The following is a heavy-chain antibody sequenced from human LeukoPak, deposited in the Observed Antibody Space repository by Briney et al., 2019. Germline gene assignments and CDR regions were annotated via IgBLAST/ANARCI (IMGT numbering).Heavy chain of an antibody. CDR1: GDSISSEY. Sequence: SETLSLTCSVSGDSISSEYWSWIRQPPGKGLEWIGYMFDSGSTNYNPSLKSRVTISVDTPKKRFSLKLSSVTAADTAVYDCTRVRSGSGYRYGMNVWGQGTTVTVS. V-gene: IGHV4-59*01. CDR3: TRVRSGSGYRYGMNV. J-gene: IGHJ6*02. CDR2: MFDSGST. D-gene: IGHD3-22*01.